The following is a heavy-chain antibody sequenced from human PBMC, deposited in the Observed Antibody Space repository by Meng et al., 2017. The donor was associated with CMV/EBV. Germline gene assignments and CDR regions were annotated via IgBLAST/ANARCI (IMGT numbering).Heavy chain of an antibody. Sequence: SLKISCAASGFTFSSYEMNWVRQAPGKGLEWVSYISSSGSTIYYADSVKGRFTISRDNAKNSLYLQMNSLRAEDTAVYYCAREGLWSSSSYYYGMDVWGQGTTVTVSS. CDR2: ISSSGSTI. V-gene: IGHV3-48*03. CDR3: AREGLWSSSSYYYGMDV. D-gene: IGHD6-6*01. CDR1: GFTFSSYE. J-gene: IGHJ6*02.